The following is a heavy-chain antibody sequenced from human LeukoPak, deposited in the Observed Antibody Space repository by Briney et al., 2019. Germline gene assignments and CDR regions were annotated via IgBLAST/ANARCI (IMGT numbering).Heavy chain of an antibody. Sequence: SETLSLTCTVSGGSISSGGYRWSWIRQPPGKGLEWIGCIFYSGSTYYNPSLKSRVSISGDTSKNQFSLKLSSVTAADTAVYYCARDYYDSSGYYEFGSYWYFDLWGRGTLVTVSS. D-gene: IGHD3-22*01. CDR2: IFYSGST. V-gene: IGHV4-30-4*01. J-gene: IGHJ2*01. CDR1: GGSISSGGYR. CDR3: ARDYYDSSGYYEFGSYWYFDL.